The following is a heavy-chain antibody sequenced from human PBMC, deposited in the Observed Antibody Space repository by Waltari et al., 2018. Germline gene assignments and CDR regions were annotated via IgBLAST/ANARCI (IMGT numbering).Heavy chain of an antibody. CDR3: ARDHVYTYGTGWDAPDF. J-gene: IGHJ3*01. Sequence: EVQLVESGGGLVQPGGSLRLSCPASGFTFTTYWMSWVRQAPAKGLEWVANIKYDASEKYYVDSVKGRFTISRDNAKNSLDLQMNSLRVEDTAMYYCARDHVYTYGTGWDAPDFLGQGTMVTVSS. D-gene: IGHD5-18*01. CDR2: IKYDASEK. CDR1: GFTFTTYW. V-gene: IGHV3-7*01.